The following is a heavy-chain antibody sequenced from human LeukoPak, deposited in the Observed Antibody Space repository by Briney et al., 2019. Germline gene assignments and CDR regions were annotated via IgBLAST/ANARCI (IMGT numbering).Heavy chain of an antibody. J-gene: IGHJ6*03. CDR1: GDSISSGYY. CDR2: IYHSGST. V-gene: IGHV4-38-2*02. Sequence: SETLSLTCTVSGDSISSGYYWGWIRQPPGKGLEWIGSIYHSGSTYYNPSLKSRVTISVDTSKNQFSLKLSSVTAADTAVYYCARGYYYYMDVWGKGTTVTISS. CDR3: ARGYYYYMDV.